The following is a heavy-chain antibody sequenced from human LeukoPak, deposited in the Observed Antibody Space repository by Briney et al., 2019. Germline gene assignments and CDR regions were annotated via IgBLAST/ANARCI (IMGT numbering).Heavy chain of an antibody. Sequence: PSETLSLTCAVSGGALSAYYWSWVRQPPGKGREWIGYFYHSVGSGSLLYNSSLKSRVTISEDTSKNHLSLKLSSVTAADTAVYYCARLHSSGCLDWWGQGALVTVSS. CDR2: FYHSVGSGSL. V-gene: IGHV4-59*08. D-gene: IGHD6-19*01. CDR1: GGALSAYY. CDR3: ARLHSSGCLDW. J-gene: IGHJ4*02.